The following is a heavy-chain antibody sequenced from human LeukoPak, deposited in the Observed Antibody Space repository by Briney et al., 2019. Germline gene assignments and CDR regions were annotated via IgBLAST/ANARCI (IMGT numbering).Heavy chain of an antibody. D-gene: IGHD5-12*01. CDR2: ISSSGSTI. Sequence: GGSLRLSCAASGFTFSSYEMNWVRQAPGKGLEWVSYISSSGSTIYYADSVKGRFTISRDNAKNSLYLQMNSLRAEDTAVYYCATVDIVATMWGQGTLVTVSS. V-gene: IGHV3-48*03. CDR1: GFTFSSYE. CDR3: ATVDIVATM. J-gene: IGHJ4*02.